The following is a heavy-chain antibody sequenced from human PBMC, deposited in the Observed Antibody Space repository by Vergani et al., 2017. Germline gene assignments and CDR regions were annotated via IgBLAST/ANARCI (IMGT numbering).Heavy chain of an antibody. D-gene: IGHD3-16*02. Sequence: QVQLQESGPGLVKPSETLSLTCTVSGGSISSYYWSWIRPPPGKGLEWVGYIYYSGSTNYNPSLKSRVTISVDTSKNQFSLKLSSVTDADTAVYYCARERIGGDAFDIWGQGTMVTVSS. CDR2: IYYSGST. CDR1: GGSISSYY. V-gene: IGHV4-59*01. J-gene: IGHJ3*02. CDR3: ARERIGGDAFDI.